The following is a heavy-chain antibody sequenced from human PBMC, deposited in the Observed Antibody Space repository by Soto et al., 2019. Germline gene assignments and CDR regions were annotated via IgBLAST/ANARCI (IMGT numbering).Heavy chain of an antibody. CDR3: VTGQYCDY. CDR2: IKSKPDGGTT. CDR1: GFTFSNAW. Sequence: GSLRRSGLVSGFTFSNAWINWVRQAPGKGLEWVGRIKSKPDGGTTDYAAPVKGRFTISRDDSKNTVYLQMNSLKTEDTAIYYCVTGQYCDYWGQGTLVTVSS. V-gene: IGHV3-15*01. J-gene: IGHJ4*02.